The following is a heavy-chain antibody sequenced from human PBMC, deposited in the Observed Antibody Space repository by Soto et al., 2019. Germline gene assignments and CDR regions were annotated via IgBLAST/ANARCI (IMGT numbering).Heavy chain of an antibody. CDR1: GGTFSSYA. Sequence: ASVKVSCKASGGTFSSYAISWVRQAPGQGLEWMGGIIPILGIANYAQKFQGRVTITADKSMSTAYMELSSLRSEDTAVYYCARAYGGNSGSTFDYWGQGTLVTVSS. V-gene: IGHV1-69*10. CDR3: ARAYGGNSGSTFDY. CDR2: IIPILGIA. D-gene: IGHD4-17*01. J-gene: IGHJ4*02.